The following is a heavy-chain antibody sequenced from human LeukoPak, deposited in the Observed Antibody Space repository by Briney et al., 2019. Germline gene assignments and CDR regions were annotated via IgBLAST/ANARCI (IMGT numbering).Heavy chain of an antibody. CDR3: AHYCSGSCYSGYS. Sequence: PGGSLRLSCAASGFTFSTYAMMSWVRQAPGKGLEWVSTISSIGGSTYYADSVKGRFTISRDNSKNTLYLHMNSLRVEDTAIYYCAHYCSGSCYSGYSWGQGTLVTVSS. CDR2: ISSIGGST. D-gene: IGHD2-21*01. CDR1: GFTFSTYA. J-gene: IGHJ4*02. V-gene: IGHV3-23*01.